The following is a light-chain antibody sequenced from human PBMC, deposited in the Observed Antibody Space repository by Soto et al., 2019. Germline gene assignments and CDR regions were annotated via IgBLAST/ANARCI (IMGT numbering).Light chain of an antibody. Sequence: IRMTKSPSSVYVSKGERVSITCLASQGISSYLAWYQRKPGKAPKLLIYAASTLQSGVPSRFSGSGSGTDFTLTISCLQSEDFATYYCQQYYSYPPITFGQGTRLEIK. CDR1: QGISSY. CDR2: AAS. V-gene: IGKV1-8*01. J-gene: IGKJ5*01. CDR3: QQYYSYPPIT.